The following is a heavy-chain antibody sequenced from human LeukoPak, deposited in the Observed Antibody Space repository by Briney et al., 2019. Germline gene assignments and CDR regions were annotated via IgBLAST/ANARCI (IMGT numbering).Heavy chain of an antibody. D-gene: IGHD6-13*01. Sequence: GGSLRLSRAASGFTFSSYAMHWVRQAPGKGLEWVAVISYDGSNKYYADSVKGRFTISRDNSKNTLYLQMNSLRAEDTAVYYCARDIAAAGIPFDYWGQGTLVTVSS. V-gene: IGHV3-30*04. J-gene: IGHJ4*02. CDR1: GFTFSSYA. CDR2: ISYDGSNK. CDR3: ARDIAAAGIPFDY.